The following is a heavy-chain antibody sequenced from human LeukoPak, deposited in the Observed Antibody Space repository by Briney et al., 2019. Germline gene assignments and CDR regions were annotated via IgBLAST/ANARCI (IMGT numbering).Heavy chain of an antibody. D-gene: IGHD2-15*01. Sequence: GGSLRLSCAASGFTFSSYWMHWVRQAPGKGLVWFSRINSDGSSTSYADSVKGRFTISRDNAKNTLYLQMNSLRAEDTAVYYCAREGYCSGGSCYSVGYYWGQGTLVTVSS. J-gene: IGHJ4*02. CDR3: AREGYCSGGSCYSVGYY. CDR2: INSDGSST. CDR1: GFTFSSYW. V-gene: IGHV3-74*01.